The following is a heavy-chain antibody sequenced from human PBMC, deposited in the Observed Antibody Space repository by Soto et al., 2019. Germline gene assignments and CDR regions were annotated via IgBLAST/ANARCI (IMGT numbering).Heavy chain of an antibody. V-gene: IGHV1-69*01. J-gene: IGHJ4*02. Sequence: QVQLVQSGAEVKKPGSSVKVSCKASGGTFSSYAISWVRQAPGQGLEWMGGIIPIFGTANYAQKFQGRVTITADESTSTAYMELSSLRSEGTAVYYCAVDSNRGYSYGYAYFDYWGQGTLVTVSS. D-gene: IGHD5-18*01. CDR2: IIPIFGTA. CDR3: AVDSNRGYSYGYAYFDY. CDR1: GGTFSSYA.